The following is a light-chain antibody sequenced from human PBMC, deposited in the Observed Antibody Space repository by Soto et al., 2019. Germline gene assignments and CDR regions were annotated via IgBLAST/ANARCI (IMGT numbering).Light chain of an antibody. J-gene: IGKJ1*01. Sequence: IPMTPSLSTLSAALLYIVTTTSRASRSISNWLAWYQQRPGIAPKRLIFDASILQSGVPSRFSGSGSGTEFTLSISRLQTDDFATYYCQKYNVYSWKFGQGTKVDIK. CDR1: RSISNW. V-gene: IGKV1-5*01. CDR3: QKYNVYSWK. CDR2: DAS.